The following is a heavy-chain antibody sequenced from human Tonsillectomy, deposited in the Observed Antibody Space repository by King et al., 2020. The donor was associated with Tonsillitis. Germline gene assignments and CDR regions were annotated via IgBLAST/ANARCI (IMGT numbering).Heavy chain of an antibody. D-gene: IGHD3-10*01. CDR3: ARDSAYSGSGSYYNPTDY. CDR1: GFTFSSYS. J-gene: IGHJ4*02. CDR2: ISGSSSYI. V-gene: IGHV3-21*01. Sequence: VQLVESGGGLVKPGGSLRLSCAASGFTFSSYSMNWVRQAPGKGLEWVSSISGSSSYIYYADSVKGRFTISRENAKNSLYLQMNSLRAEDTAVYYCARDSAYSGSGSYYNPTDYWGQGTLVTVSS.